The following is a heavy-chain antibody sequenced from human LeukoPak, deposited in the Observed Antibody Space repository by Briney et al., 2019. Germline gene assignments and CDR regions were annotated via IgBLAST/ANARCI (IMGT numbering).Heavy chain of an antibody. V-gene: IGHV4-39*01. D-gene: IGHD3-3*01. CDR2: IYYSGRS. J-gene: IGHJ4*02. Sequence: PSETLSLTCTVSGGSISSSSYYWGWIRQPPGKGLEWIGGIYYSGRSYYNPSLKSRVTMSVDTSKNQFSLKLTSVTATDTAVYYCATHTIFGVVIYQFDYWGQGTLVTVSS. CDR1: GGSISSSSYY. CDR3: ATHTIFGVVIYQFDY.